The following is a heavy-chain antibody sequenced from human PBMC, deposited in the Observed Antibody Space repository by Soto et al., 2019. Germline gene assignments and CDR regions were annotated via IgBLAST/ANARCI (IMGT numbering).Heavy chain of an antibody. CDR1: GYTFTNYG. V-gene: IGHV1-18*01. CDR2: ISGDNGNT. CDR3: VRDHEVAATYYYYYGMDV. D-gene: IGHD6-13*01. J-gene: IGHJ6*02. Sequence: QVQLVQSGAEVKKPGASVKVSCKASGYTFTNYGISWVRQAPGQGLEWMGWISGDNGNTDYAQKFQGRVTMTTDTSTSTAYMDLRSLRTDDTAVYYCVRDHEVAATYYYYYGMDVRGQGTTVTVSS.